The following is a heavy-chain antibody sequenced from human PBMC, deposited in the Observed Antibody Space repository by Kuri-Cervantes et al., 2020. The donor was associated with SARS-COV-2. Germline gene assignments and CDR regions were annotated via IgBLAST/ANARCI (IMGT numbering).Heavy chain of an antibody. CDR1: GFTFSDYY. CDR3: ARDTIAVRGSERDY. D-gene: IGHD3-10*01. Sequence: GESLKISCAASGFTFSDYYMSWLRQAPGKGLEWVSYTSSSSSYTNYADSVKGRFTISRDNAKNSLYLQVNSLRAEDTAVYYCARDTIAVRGSERDYWGQGTLVTCYS. J-gene: IGHJ4*02. CDR2: TSSSSSYT. V-gene: IGHV3-11*06.